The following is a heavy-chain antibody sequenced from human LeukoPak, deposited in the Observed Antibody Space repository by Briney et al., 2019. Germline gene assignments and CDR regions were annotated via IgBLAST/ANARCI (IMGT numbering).Heavy chain of an antibody. J-gene: IGHJ4*02. CDR3: PRQSYASGWNPFDY. D-gene: IGHD6-19*01. CDR1: GFTFSSFA. CDR2: ISGGGITT. V-gene: IGHV3-23*01. Sequence: GGSLRLSCAASGFTFSSFAMSWVRQAPGKGLEWVSTISGGGITTYYADSAKGRFTISSDNSKNNLYLQMNSLTAEDTAVYYCPRQSYASGWNPFDYWGQGILVTVSS.